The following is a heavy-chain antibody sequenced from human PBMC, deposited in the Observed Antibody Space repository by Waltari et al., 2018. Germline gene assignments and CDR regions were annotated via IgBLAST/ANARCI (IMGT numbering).Heavy chain of an antibody. CDR1: GGSFSGYY. Sequence: QVQLQQWGAGLLKPSETLSLTCAVYGGSFSGYYWSWIRQPPGKGLEWIGEINHSGSTNYNPSLKSRVTISVDTSKNQFSLKLSSVTAADTAVYYCARRGGDYDLWSGYRVALYYFDYWGQGTLVTVSS. CDR2: INHSGST. J-gene: IGHJ4*02. D-gene: IGHD3-3*01. CDR3: ARRGGDYDLWSGYRVALYYFDY. V-gene: IGHV4-34*01.